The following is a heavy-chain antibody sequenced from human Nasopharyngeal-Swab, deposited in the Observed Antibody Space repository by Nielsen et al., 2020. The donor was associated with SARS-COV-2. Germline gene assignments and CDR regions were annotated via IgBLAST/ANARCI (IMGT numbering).Heavy chain of an antibody. D-gene: IGHD3-3*02. Sequence: ERQMPGKGLEGKGRTDPRDSYTNYSPSFQGHVTISADKSISTAYLQWSSLKASDTAMYYCARHRGIRGNWFDPWGQGTLVTVSS. J-gene: IGHJ5*02. V-gene: IGHV5-10-1*01. CDR2: TDPRDSYT. CDR3: ARHRGIRGNWFDP.